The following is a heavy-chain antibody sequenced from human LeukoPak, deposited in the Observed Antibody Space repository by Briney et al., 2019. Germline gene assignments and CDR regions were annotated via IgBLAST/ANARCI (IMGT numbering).Heavy chain of an antibody. V-gene: IGHV3-23*01. J-gene: IGHJ4*02. CDR3: AKDLAQVVVAATYDY. CDR2: ISGSGGST. Sequence: GGSLRLSCAASGFTFSSYAMSWVRQAPGKGPEWVSAISGSGGSTYYADSVKGRFTISRDNSKNTLYLQMNSLRAEDTAVYYCAKDLAQVVVAATYDYWGQGALVTVSS. D-gene: IGHD2-15*01. CDR1: GFTFSSYA.